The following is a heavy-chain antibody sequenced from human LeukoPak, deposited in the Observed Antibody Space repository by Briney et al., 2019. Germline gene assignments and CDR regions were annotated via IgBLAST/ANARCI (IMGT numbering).Heavy chain of an antibody. D-gene: IGHD2-2*01. CDR3: ARELYCSSTSCPGPFDY. J-gene: IGHJ4*02. CDR2: IKQDGSEK. CDR1: GFTFSSHW. V-gene: IGHV3-7*01. Sequence: GGSLRLSCAASGFTFSSHWMSWVRQAPGKGLEWVANIKQDGSEKYYVDSVKGRFTISRDNAKNSLYLQMNSLRAEDTAVYYCARELYCSSTSCPGPFDYWGQGTLVTVSS.